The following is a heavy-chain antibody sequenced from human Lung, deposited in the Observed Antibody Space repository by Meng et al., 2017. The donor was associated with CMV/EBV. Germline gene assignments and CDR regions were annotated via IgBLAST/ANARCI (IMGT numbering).Heavy chain of an antibody. V-gene: IGHV4-4*02. Sequence: QLQLRESGPALVKPSETLSLTCAVSGDSITNHNWWAWVRQPPGKGVEWIGEIPHRGSSAYNPSLKSRVSMSIDKSKNQFSLKLTSVTAADTAVYHCLRRSGGSVWGQGTLVTVSS. J-gene: IGHJ1*01. CDR2: IPHRGSS. CDR1: GDSITNHNW. D-gene: IGHD3-10*01. CDR3: LRRSGGSV.